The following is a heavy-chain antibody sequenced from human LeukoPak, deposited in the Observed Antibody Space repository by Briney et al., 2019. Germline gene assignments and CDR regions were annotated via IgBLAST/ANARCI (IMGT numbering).Heavy chain of an antibody. CDR1: GGSISSYY. J-gene: IGHJ6*03. Sequence: SETLSLTCTVSGGSISSYYWSWIRQPAGKGLEWIGRIYTSGSTNYNPSLKSRVTISVDTSKNQFSLKLSSVTAADTAVYYCARVGLGYCSSTSCPYYYYYMDVWGKGTTVTISS. D-gene: IGHD2-2*01. V-gene: IGHV4-4*07. CDR3: ARVGLGYCSSTSCPYYYYYMDV. CDR2: IYTSGST.